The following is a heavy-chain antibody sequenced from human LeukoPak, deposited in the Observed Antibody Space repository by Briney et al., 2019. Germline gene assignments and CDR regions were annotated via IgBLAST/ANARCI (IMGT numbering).Heavy chain of an antibody. D-gene: IGHD3-22*01. CDR3: ARRRYYDATGYLD. V-gene: IGHV4-39*01. CDR1: GGSISSSSYY. J-gene: IGHJ1*01. CDR2: ISSSGST. Sequence: SETLSLTCTISGGSISSSSYYWDWIRQYPGKGLEWLGTISSSGSTYYNASLKSRLFISVDTSNNQFSLRLSFVTAADTAVYYCARRRYYDATGYLDWGQGTLITVSS.